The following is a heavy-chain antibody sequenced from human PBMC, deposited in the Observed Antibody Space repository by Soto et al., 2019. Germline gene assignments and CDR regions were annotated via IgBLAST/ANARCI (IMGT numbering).Heavy chain of an antibody. D-gene: IGHD3-9*01. V-gene: IGHV1-18*04. Sequence: GASVKVSCKASGYTSTTYGLSWVRQAPGQGLEGMGWISTYSGNTNYAQKLQGRVTMTTDTSTSTAYMELRSLKSDDTAVYYCARLWQGYDILTGYYPDAFDIWGQGTMVTVSS. J-gene: IGHJ3*02. CDR2: ISTYSGNT. CDR3: ARLWQGYDILTGYYPDAFDI. CDR1: GYTSTTYG.